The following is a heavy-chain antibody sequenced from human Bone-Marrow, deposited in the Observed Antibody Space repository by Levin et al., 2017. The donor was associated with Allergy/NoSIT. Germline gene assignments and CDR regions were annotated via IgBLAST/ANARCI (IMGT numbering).Heavy chain of an antibody. V-gene: IGHV3-33*01. CDR1: GFTFSSYG. CDR2: IWYDGSNK. D-gene: IGHD3-22*01. J-gene: IGHJ6*02. CDR3: ARTLGDYYDSSGYYYESAYYYYYGMDV. Sequence: GGSLRLSCAASGFTFSSYGMHWVRQAPGKGLEWVAVIWYDGSNKYYADSVKGRFTISRDNSKNTLYLQMNSLRAEDTAVYYCARTLGDYYDSSGYYYESAYYYYYGMDVWGQGTTVTVSS.